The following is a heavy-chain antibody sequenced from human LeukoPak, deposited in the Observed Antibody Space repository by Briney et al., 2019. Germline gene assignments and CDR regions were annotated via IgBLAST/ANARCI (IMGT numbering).Heavy chain of an antibody. Sequence: GGSLRLSCAASGFTFSSYGMHWVRQAPGKGLEWVASIRYDGSNKYYADSVKGRFTISRDNSKNTLYLQMNSLRAEDTAVYYCAKCPYYGSGPLRLYYYMDVWGKGTTVTVSS. J-gene: IGHJ6*03. CDR3: AKCPYYGSGPLRLYYYMDV. CDR2: IRYDGSNK. CDR1: GFTFSSYG. D-gene: IGHD3-10*01. V-gene: IGHV3-30*02.